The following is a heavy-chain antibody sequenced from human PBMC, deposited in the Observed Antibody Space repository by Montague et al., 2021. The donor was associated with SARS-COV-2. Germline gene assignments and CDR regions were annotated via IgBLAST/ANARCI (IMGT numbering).Heavy chain of an antibody. CDR3: AKADDYFDSGIDY. D-gene: IGHD3-9*01. CDR2: SCSGGCDT. Sequence: PRLSCAASGFTFDTFAMNWVRQAPGKGLEWVAVSCSGGCDTYYAESVKGRFIISRDNSRKTLYLQMKSLRAEDTAVYYCAKADDYFDSGIDYWGQGTLVTVSS. CDR1: GFTFDTFA. V-gene: IGHV3-23*03. J-gene: IGHJ4*02.